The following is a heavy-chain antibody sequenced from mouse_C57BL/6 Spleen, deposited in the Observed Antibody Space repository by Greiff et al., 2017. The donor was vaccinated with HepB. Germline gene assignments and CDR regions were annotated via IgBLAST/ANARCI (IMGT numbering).Heavy chain of an antibody. V-gene: IGHV1-18*01. D-gene: IGHD1-1*01. CDR3: ARRYYGSIFDY. CDR2: INPNNGGT. J-gene: IGHJ2*01. Sequence: VQLKESGPELVKPGASVKIPCKASGYTFTDYNMDWVKQSHGKSLEWIGDINPNNGGTIYNQKFKGKATLTVDKSSSTAYMELRSLTSEDTAVYYCARRYYGSIFDYWGQGTTLTVSS. CDR1: GYTFTDYN.